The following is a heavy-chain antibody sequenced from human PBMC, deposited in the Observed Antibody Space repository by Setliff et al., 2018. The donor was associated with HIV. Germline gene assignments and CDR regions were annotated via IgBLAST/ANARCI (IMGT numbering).Heavy chain of an antibody. V-gene: IGHV1-69*05. CDR2: IIPIFGTA. J-gene: IGHJ5*02. CDR3: ARGTTPLGWFDP. Sequence: SVKVSCKASGYTFTSYYMHWVRQAPGQGLEWMGGIIPIFGTANYAQKFQGRVTITTDESTSTAYMELRSLRSDDTAVYYCARGTTPLGWFDPWGQGTLVTVSS. CDR1: GYTFTSYY. D-gene: IGHD2-2*01.